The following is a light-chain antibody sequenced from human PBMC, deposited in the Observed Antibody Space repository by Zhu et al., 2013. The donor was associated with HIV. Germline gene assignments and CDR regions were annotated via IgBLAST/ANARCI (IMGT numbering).Light chain of an antibody. CDR2: DVT. CDR1: RSDVGGYKY. CDR3: CSYAGTYTNWI. V-gene: IGLV2-11*01. Sequence: QSALTQPRSVSGSPGQSVTIPCTGTRSDVGGYKYVSWYQHYPGKAPKLIIYDVTKRPSGVPDRFSGSKSFNTASLTISGLQAEDEATYYCCSYAGTYTNWIFGGGTRLTVL. J-gene: IGLJ3*02.